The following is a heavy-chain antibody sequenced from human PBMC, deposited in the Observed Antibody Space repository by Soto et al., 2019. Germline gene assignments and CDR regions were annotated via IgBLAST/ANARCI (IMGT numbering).Heavy chain of an antibody. Sequence: GASVKVSCKASGYTFTSYAMHWVRQAPGQRLECMRWINTGNGNTKYSQKFQGRVTITRGTYASTAYMELSSLRSEDTAVYYCARGWIVVVPAHDWFDPWGQGSLVTVAS. V-gene: IGHV1-3*04. CDR1: GYTFTSYA. J-gene: IGHJ5*02. CDR2: INTGNGNT. D-gene: IGHD2-2*01. CDR3: ARGWIVVVPAHDWFDP.